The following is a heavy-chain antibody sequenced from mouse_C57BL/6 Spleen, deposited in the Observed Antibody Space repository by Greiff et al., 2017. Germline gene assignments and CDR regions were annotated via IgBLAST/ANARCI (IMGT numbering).Heavy chain of an antibody. D-gene: IGHD1-1*01. Sequence: VKLQESGAELARPGASVKLSCKASGYTFTSYGISWVKQRTGQGLEWIGEIYPRSGNTYYNEKFKGKATLTADKSSSTAYMELRSLTSEDSAVYFCARDTTVVGRGDYWGQGTTLTVSS. CDR3: ARDTTVVGRGDY. J-gene: IGHJ2*01. CDR1: GYTFTSYG. V-gene: IGHV1-81*01. CDR2: IYPRSGNT.